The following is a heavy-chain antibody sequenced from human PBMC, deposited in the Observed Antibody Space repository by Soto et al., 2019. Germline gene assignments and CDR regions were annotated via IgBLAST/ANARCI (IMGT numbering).Heavy chain of an antibody. D-gene: IGHD3-10*01. Sequence: SVKVSCKASGGTFSSYAISWVRQAPGQGLEWMGGIIPIFGTANYAQKFQGRVTITADKSTSTAYMELSSLRSEDTAVYYCATRGAFGETLSFAYWGQGTLVTVSS. CDR1: GGTFSSYA. CDR3: ATRGAFGETLSFAY. CDR2: IIPIFGTA. J-gene: IGHJ4*02. V-gene: IGHV1-69*06.